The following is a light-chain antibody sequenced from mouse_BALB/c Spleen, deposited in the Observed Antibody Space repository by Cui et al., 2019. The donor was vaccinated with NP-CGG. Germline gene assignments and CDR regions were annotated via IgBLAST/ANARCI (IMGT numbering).Light chain of an antibody. CDR2: GTN. J-gene: IGLJ1*01. Sequence: AVVSHESLFTTSPGETVTLTCRSSTGAVTTSNYANWVQEKPDHLFTGLIGGTNNRVPGIPARFSGSLIGDKAALTITGAQTEDEAIYFCALWYSNHWVFGGGTKLTVL. V-gene: IGLV1*01. CDR1: TGAVTTSNY. CDR3: ALWYSNHWV.